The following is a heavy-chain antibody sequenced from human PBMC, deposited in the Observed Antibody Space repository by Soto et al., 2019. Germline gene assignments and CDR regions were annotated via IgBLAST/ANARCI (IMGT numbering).Heavy chain of an antibody. CDR2: INHSEFT. J-gene: IGHJ4*01. CDR3: AIQMPWYSSSGDSGPGSREYFDN. D-gene: IGHD6-13*01. CDR1: GGSFIDYY. V-gene: IGHV4-34*01. Sequence: SETLSLTCAVYGGSFIDYYWSWIRQPPGKGLEWIGEINHSEFTNYDPSLKSRVTISVDTSKNQFSLKLSSVTAADPAVYYCAIQMPWYSSSGDSGPGSREYFDNLCQEALLTISS.